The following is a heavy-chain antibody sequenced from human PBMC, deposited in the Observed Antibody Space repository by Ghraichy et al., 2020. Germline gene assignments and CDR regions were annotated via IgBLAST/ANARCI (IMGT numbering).Heavy chain of an antibody. J-gene: IGHJ4*02. CDR2: IKPDGSEK. Sequence: GESLNISCAASGFSFSTFWMTWVRQAPGKGLEWVANIKPDGSEKNYVDSVKGRFTISRDNAKNSLYLQMNSLRTEDTAVYFCVRDGVAVAATHWDWGQGALVTVSS. V-gene: IGHV3-7*01. CDR3: VRDGVAVAATHWD. CDR1: GFSFSTFW. D-gene: IGHD6-19*01.